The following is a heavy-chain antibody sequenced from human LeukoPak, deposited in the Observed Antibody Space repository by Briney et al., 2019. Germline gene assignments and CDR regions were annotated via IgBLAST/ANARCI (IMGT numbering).Heavy chain of an antibody. CDR2: ISSTSSTI. D-gene: IGHD3-10*01. Sequence: GGSLRLSCAASGFTFSSYSMNWVRQAPGKGLEWVSYISSTSSTIYYADSVKGRFSISRDNAKNSLYLQMNSLRAEDTAVYYCAKPMVRGVIIPGDYWGQGTLVTVSS. CDR1: GFTFSSYS. CDR3: AKPMVRGVIIPGDY. V-gene: IGHV3-48*01. J-gene: IGHJ4*02.